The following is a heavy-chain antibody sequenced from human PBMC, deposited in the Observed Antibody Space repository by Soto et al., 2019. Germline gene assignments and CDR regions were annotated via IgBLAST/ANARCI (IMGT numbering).Heavy chain of an antibody. J-gene: IGHJ6*02. Sequence: GGSLRLSCVVSGFTLSSYSMTWVRLASGRVMEWVSTFSTGSSYIYYADSVSGRFTISRDNARKSLYLQMNSLRAEDTAVYYCARWSHYYDSIRSGASGLDFWGQGTTVTVSS. CDR3: ARWSHYYDSIRSGASGLDF. V-gene: IGHV3-21*01. CDR1: GFTLSSYS. D-gene: IGHD3-22*01. CDR2: FSTGSSYI.